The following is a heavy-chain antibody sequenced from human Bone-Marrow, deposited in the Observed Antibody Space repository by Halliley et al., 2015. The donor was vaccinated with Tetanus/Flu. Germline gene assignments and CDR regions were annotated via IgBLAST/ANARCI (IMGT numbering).Heavy chain of an antibody. CDR1: GFTFSAYA. V-gene: IGHV3-30-3*01. CDR3: AREVELQPVAAVCTSRFLDL. D-gene: IGHD3-10*01. CDR2: ISSDGSDK. Sequence: SLRLSCAASGFTFSAYATHWVRQATGKGLDWVALISSDGSDKNYADSVKGRFSISRDNSKTTLYLQMSSLRAEDTALYFCAREVELQPVAAVCTSRFLDLWGQGTLVTVSS. J-gene: IGHJ5*02.